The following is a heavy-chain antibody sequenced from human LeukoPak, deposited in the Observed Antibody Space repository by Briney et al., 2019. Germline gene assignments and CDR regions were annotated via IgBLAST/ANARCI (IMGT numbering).Heavy chain of an antibody. CDR1: GFTFSSYS. CDR2: ISYDGSNK. V-gene: IGHV3-30*18. J-gene: IGHJ4*02. Sequence: GGSLRLSCAASGFTFSSYSMNWVRQAPGKGLEWVAVISYDGSNKYYADSVKGRFTISRDNSKNTLYLQMNSLRAEDTAVYYCAKDRGFYGSGASTDWGQGTLVTVSS. D-gene: IGHD3-10*01. CDR3: AKDRGFYGSGASTD.